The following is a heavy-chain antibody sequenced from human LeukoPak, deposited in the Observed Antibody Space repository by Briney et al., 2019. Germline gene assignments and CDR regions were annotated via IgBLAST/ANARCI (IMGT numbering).Heavy chain of an antibody. D-gene: IGHD6-19*01. CDR1: GFTFSSYN. J-gene: IGHJ4*02. CDR2: ISTSNNYI. Sequence: PGGSLRLSCVVSGFTFSSYNMNWVRQAPGKGLEWVSSISTSNNYIYYADSVTGRFTISRDNAKNSLYLQMNSLRAEDTAIYYCARDSSISVAGFDYWGQGTLVTVSS. CDR3: ARDSSISVAGFDY. V-gene: IGHV3-21*01.